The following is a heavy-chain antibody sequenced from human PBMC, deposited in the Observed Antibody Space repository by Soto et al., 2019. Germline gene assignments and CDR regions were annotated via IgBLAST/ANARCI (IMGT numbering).Heavy chain of an antibody. V-gene: IGHV3-23*01. Sequence: PGGSLRLSCAASGFTFSSYAMSWVRQAPGKGLEWVSAISGSGGSTYYADSVKGRFTISRDNSKNTLYLQMNSLRAEDTAVYYSAKEYYYDSSGYYYAPNAFDIWGQGTMVTVSS. CDR1: GFTFSSYA. J-gene: IGHJ3*02. CDR2: ISGSGGST. CDR3: AKEYYYDSSGYYYAPNAFDI. D-gene: IGHD3-22*01.